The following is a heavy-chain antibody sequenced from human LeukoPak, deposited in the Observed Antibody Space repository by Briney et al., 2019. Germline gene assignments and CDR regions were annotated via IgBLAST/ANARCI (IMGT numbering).Heavy chain of an antibody. Sequence: GGSLRLSCAASGFTFNSYVMNWVRQAPGKGLEWVSGIGATGVSTFYGDSVKGRFTMSRDNSKNTLYLRMDSLRAEDTAVYYCAKDQGGYSAYGHLDYWGQGTLVTVSS. D-gene: IGHD5-12*01. J-gene: IGHJ4*02. CDR2: IGATGVST. V-gene: IGHV3-23*01. CDR1: GFTFNSYV. CDR3: AKDQGGYSAYGHLDY.